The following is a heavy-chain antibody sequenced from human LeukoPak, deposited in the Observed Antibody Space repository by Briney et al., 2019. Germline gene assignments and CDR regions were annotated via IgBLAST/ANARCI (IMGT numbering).Heavy chain of an antibody. D-gene: IGHD2-2*02. CDR1: GFTFSSYE. J-gene: IGHJ6*04. V-gene: IGHV3-48*03. Sequence: GGSLRLSCAASGFTFSSYEMNWVRQAPGKGLEWVSYISSSGSTIYYADSVKGGFTISRDNAKNSLYLQMNSLRAEDTAVYYCARDLGYCTSTSCYSLYGMDVWGKGTTVTVSS. CDR3: ARDLGYCTSTSCYSLYGMDV. CDR2: ISSSGSTI.